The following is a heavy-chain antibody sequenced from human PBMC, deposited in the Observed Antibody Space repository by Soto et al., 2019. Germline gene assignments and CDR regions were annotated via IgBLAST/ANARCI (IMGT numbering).Heavy chain of an antibody. CDR3: ARISGPANQDPSLAPMDV. CDR1: GGSISSSSYY. Sequence: QLQLQESGPGLVKPSETLSLTCTVSGGSISSSSYYWGWIRQPPGKGLGWIGSIYYSGSTYYNPSLKSRVTISVDTSKNQFSLKLSSVTAADTAVYYCARISGPANQDPSLAPMDVWGQGTTVTVSS. D-gene: IGHD3-10*01. V-gene: IGHV4-39*01. CDR2: IYYSGST. J-gene: IGHJ6*02.